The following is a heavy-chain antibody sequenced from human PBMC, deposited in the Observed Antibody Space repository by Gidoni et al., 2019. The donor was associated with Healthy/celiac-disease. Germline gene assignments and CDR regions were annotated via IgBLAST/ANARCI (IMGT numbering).Heavy chain of an antibody. CDR1: GFTFSSYG. V-gene: IGHV3-30*18. CDR2: ISYEGGNK. Sequence: QVQLVESGGGVVQPGRSLRLSCAASGFTFSSYGMHWVRQAPGKGLEWVAVISYEGGNKYYADSVKGRFTISRDNSKNTLYLQMNSLRAEDTAVYYCAKWRSGWGVDYWGQGTLVTVSS. CDR3: AKWRSGWGVDY. D-gene: IGHD6-19*01. J-gene: IGHJ4*02.